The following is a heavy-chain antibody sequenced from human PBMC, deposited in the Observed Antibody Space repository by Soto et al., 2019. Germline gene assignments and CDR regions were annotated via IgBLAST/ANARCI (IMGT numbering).Heavy chain of an antibody. CDR2: IWYDGSNK. Sequence: PGGSLRLSCGASGVTFSGHDLHWIRQAPGKGLEWVSLIWYDGSNKYYRDSVKGRFTISRDNSKNTLYLQMNSLRAEDTAVYYCARDGPPVRVYSGTGNFDYWGQGTLVTVSS. V-gene: IGHV3-33*01. CDR1: GVTFSGHD. D-gene: IGHD5-12*01. J-gene: IGHJ4*02. CDR3: ARDGPPVRVYSGTGNFDY.